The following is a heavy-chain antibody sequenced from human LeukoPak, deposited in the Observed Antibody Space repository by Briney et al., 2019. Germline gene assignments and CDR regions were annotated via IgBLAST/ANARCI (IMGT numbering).Heavy chain of an antibody. V-gene: IGHV4-59*02. D-gene: IGHD7-27*01. J-gene: IGHJ5*02. CDR1: GASVTDYY. CDR3: TRGHWGLQS. Sequence: SETLSLTCTVSGASVTDYYWSWIRQFPGKGLEWISFIHHSGNSDYNPSLRSRVTTSLDTSKNQFSLNLISVTAADTAVYYCTRGHWGLQSWSQGTLVTVSS. CDR2: IHHSGNS.